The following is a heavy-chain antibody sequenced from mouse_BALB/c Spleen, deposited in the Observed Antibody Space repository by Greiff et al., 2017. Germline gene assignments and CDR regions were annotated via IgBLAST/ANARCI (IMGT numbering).Heavy chain of an antibody. Sequence: EVKLQQSGAELVKPGASVKLSCTASGFNIKDTYMHWVKQRPEQGLEWIGRIDPANGNTKYDPKFQGKATITADTSSNTAYLQLSSLTSEDTAVYYCAREGDSSGYAYYAMDYWGQGTSVTVSS. V-gene: IGHV14-3*02. CDR1: GFNIKDTY. CDR2: IDPANGNT. D-gene: IGHD3-2*01. J-gene: IGHJ4*01. CDR3: AREGDSSGYAYYAMDY.